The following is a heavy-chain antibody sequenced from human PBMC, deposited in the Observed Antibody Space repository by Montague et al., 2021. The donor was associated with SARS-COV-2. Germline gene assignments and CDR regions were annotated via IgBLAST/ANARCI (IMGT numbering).Heavy chain of an antibody. D-gene: IGHD6-13*01. J-gene: IGHJ4*02. CDR1: GFTFSFYW. Sequence: SLRLSCAASGFTFSFYWMSWVRQAPGKGLEWVANIKQDGSEKYYVDSVKGRFTISGDNAKNSLYLQMNSLRAEDTAVYYCARVPSSSWYFEYWGQGTLVTVSS. CDR3: ARVPSSSWYFEY. CDR2: IKQDGSEK. V-gene: IGHV3-7*01.